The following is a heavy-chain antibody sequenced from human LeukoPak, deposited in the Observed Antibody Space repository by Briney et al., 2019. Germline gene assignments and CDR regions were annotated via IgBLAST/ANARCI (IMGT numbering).Heavy chain of an antibody. CDR2: ISAYNGNT. D-gene: IGHD1-26*01. V-gene: IGHV1-18*01. CDR3: ARDGRGPRGIVGATPVQH. Sequence: ASVKVSCKASGYTFTSYGISWVRQAPGQGLEWMGWISAYNGNTNYAQKLQGRVTMTTDTSTSTAYMELRSLRSDDTAVYYCARDGRGPRGIVGATPVQHWGQGTLVTVSS. CDR1: GYTFTSYG. J-gene: IGHJ1*01.